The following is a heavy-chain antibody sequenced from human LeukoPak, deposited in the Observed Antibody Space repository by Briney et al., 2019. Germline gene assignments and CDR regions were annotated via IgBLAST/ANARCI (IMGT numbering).Heavy chain of an antibody. Sequence: PGGSLRLSCAASGFTFNTYTMKWVRQAPGKGLEWVSAISGSGGSTYYADSVKGRFTISRDNSKNTLYLQMNSLRAEDTAVYYCAKEVVRQLVPPEDNWFDPWGQGTLVTVSS. CDR2: ISGSGGST. CDR1: GFTFNTYT. CDR3: AKEVVRQLVPPEDNWFDP. J-gene: IGHJ5*02. V-gene: IGHV3-23*01. D-gene: IGHD6-6*01.